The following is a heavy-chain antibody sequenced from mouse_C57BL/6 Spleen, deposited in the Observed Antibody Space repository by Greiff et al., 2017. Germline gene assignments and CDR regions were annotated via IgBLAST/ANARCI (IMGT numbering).Heavy chain of an antibody. CDR3: ARGGSNYEAMDY. CDR2: IYPSDSET. Sequence: QVQLQQPGAELVRPGSSVKLSCKASGYTFTSYWMDWVKQRPGQGLEWIGNIYPSDSETHYNQKFKDKATLTVDKSSSTAYMQLSSLTSEDSAVYYCARGGSNYEAMDYWGQGTSVTVSS. D-gene: IGHD2-5*01. J-gene: IGHJ4*01. CDR1: GYTFTSYW. V-gene: IGHV1-61*01.